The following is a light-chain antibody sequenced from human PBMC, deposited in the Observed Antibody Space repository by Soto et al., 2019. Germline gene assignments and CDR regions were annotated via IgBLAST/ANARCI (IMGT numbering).Light chain of an antibody. CDR3: QQYNNWPWT. Sequence: EIVMTQSPATLSVSPGARATLSCRASQSVSSNLAWYQQKPGQAPRLLIYGASTRATGIPARFSGSGSGTELTITISSLQSEDFAVYDGQQYNNWPWTFGQGTKVDIK. CDR2: GAS. J-gene: IGKJ1*01. CDR1: QSVSSN. V-gene: IGKV3-15*01.